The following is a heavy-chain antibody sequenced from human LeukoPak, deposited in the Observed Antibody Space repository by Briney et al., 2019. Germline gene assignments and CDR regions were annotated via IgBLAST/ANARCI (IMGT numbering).Heavy chain of an antibody. CDR2: INHSGST. J-gene: IGHJ4*02. V-gene: IGHV4-34*01. D-gene: IGHD5-18*01. CDR1: GGSFSGHY. Sequence: SETLSLTCAVYGGSFSGHYWSWIRQPPGKGLEWIGEINHSGSTNYNPSLKSRVTISVDTSKNQFSLKLSSVTAADTAVYYCARNNQWIQPFDYWGQGALIIVSS. CDR3: ARNNQWIQPFDY.